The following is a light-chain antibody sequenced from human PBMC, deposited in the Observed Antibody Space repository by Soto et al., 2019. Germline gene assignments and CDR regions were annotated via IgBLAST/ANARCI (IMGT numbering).Light chain of an antibody. CDR1: QGISGW. CDR3: QQYNSYPYT. CDR2: DDS. Sequence: DIQMTQSPSTLSASVGDRVTITCRASQGISGWLAWYQQRPGKAPELVIYDDSSLQSGVPSRFSGSGSGTEFTLTITSLQPDDFATYFCQQYNSYPYTFGQGTKLEIK. J-gene: IGKJ2*01. V-gene: IGKV1-5*01.